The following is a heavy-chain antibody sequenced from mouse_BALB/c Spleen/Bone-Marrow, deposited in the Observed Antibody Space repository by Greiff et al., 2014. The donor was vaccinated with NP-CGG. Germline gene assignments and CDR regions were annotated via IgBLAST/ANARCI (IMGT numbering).Heavy chain of an antibody. J-gene: IGHJ4*01. CDR2: FDPYNGGT. CDR3: ARSFAMDY. CDR1: GYAFTNYN. V-gene: IGHV1S135*01. Sequence: VQLQQPGPELVKPGASVKASCKASGYAFTNYNMYWVKQSHGKSLEWIGYFDPYNGGTSYNEKFKGKATLTVDKSSSTAYMHLNSLTSEDSAVYYCARSFAMDYWGQGTSVTVSS.